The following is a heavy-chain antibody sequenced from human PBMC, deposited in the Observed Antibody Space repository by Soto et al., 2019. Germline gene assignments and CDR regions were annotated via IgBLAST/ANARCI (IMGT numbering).Heavy chain of an antibody. Sequence: QVQLQESGPGLVKPSETLSLTCSVSGGSVSTETHYWTWIRQPPGKGLEWIGYIYKSGATIYNPSLKSRVTISVDTSKNQFSLKLSSVTAADTAVYYCARGRDPAKVGFWGQGTLVMVSS. CDR1: GGSVSTETHY. D-gene: IGHD2-15*01. V-gene: IGHV4-61*01. J-gene: IGHJ4*02. CDR2: IYKSGAT. CDR3: ARGRDPAKVGF.